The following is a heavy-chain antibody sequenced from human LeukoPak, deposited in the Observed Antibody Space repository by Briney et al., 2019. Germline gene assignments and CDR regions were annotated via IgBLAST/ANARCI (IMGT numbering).Heavy chain of an antibody. V-gene: IGHV3-30*04. CDR1: GFTLSSYA. D-gene: IGHD6-13*01. Sequence: AGGSLRLSCAASGFTLSSYAMHWVRQAPGKGLEWVAVISYDGSNKYYADSVKGRFTISRDNSKNTLYLQMNSLRAEDTAVYYCASLRISSSYAFDYWGQGTLVTVSS. CDR2: ISYDGSNK. CDR3: ASLRISSSYAFDY. J-gene: IGHJ4*02.